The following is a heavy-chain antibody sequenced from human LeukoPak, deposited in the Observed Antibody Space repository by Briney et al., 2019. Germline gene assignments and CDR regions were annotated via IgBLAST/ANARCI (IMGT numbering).Heavy chain of an antibody. CDR3: ARGEYSSSWYPFDY. CDR2: MKSNSGDT. D-gene: IGHD6-13*01. J-gene: IGHJ4*02. V-gene: IGHV1-8*01. Sequence: ASVKVSCKTSGYTITGYDINWVRQAPGQGLEWMGWMKSNSGDTHFAQKFQGRLTMTRNTSINTAFMELSSLRSEDAAVYYCARGEYSSSWYPFDYWGQGSLVTVSS. CDR1: GYTITGYD.